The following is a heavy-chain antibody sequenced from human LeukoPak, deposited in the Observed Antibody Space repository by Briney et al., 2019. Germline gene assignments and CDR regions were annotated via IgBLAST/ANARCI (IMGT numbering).Heavy chain of an antibody. J-gene: IGHJ4*02. D-gene: IGHD3-16*01. CDR1: GGSISGYY. CDR3: ARDAGPYYYAAGLDS. Sequence: SETLSLTCTVSGGSISGYYWNWIRQPPGKGLEWIGYIYYNEVTKYNPSLKSRVTISIDTSKNQFSLRLSSVTAADTAIYYCARDAGPYYYAAGLDSWGQGTPIAVSS. V-gene: IGHV4-59*01. CDR2: IYYNEVT.